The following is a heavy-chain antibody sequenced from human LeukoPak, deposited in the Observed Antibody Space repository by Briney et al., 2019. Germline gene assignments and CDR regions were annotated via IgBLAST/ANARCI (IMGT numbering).Heavy chain of an antibody. Sequence: GGSLRLSCAASGFTFSSYAMSWVRQAPGKGLEWVSAISDSGGSICYADSVKGRFTISRDNSKNTLYLQMNSLRAEDTAVYYCAKDGWFGEPTNWFDPWGQGTLVTVSS. V-gene: IGHV3-23*01. CDR3: AKDGWFGEPTNWFDP. CDR2: ISDSGGSI. J-gene: IGHJ5*02. CDR1: GFTFSSYA. D-gene: IGHD3-10*01.